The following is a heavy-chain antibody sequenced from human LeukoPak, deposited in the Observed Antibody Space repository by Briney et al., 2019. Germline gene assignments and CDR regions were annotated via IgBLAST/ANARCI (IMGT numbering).Heavy chain of an antibody. D-gene: IGHD6-19*01. V-gene: IGHV3-30-3*01. Sequence: GWSLRLSCAASGFTFSSYAMHWVRQAPGKGLEWVAVISYDGSNKYYADSVKGRFTISRDNSKNTLYLQMNSLRAEDTAVYYCARDLSSGWPAEYFQHWGQGTLVTVSS. CDR3: ARDLSSGWPAEYFQH. CDR1: GFTFSSYA. CDR2: ISYDGSNK. J-gene: IGHJ1*01.